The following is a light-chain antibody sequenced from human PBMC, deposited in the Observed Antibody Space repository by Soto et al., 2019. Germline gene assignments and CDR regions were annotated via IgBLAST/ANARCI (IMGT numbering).Light chain of an antibody. CDR1: SSDVGGYNY. J-gene: IGLJ1*01. Sequence: QSVLTQPPSASGSPGQSVTISCTGTSSDVGGYNYVSWYQQHPGKAPKLMIYEVSKRPSGVPDRSSGSKSGNTASLTVSGLQAEYEADYYCSSYAVSNNNVFGTGTKLTVL. V-gene: IGLV2-8*01. CDR2: EVS. CDR3: SSYAVSNNNV.